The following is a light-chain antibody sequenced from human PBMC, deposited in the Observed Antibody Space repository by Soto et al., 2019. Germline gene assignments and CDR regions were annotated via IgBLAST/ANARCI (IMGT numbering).Light chain of an antibody. Sequence: AIQMTQSPSSLSASVAARVTITCRASPGIGNALGWYQQKPGKAPKLLIYSASNLQSGVPSRFSGGGSGTDFTLTISGLQPEDCATYYCLQDSNYPLTFGGGTRVEIK. CDR3: LQDSNYPLT. J-gene: IGKJ4*01. CDR2: SAS. V-gene: IGKV1-6*01. CDR1: PGIGNA.